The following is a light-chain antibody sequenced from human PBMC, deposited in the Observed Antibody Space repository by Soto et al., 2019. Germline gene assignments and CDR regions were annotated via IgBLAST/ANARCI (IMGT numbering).Light chain of an antibody. Sequence: QSVLTQPPSASATPGQRVTISCSGSSSNVGSDFVFWYQQLPGTDPQLLIYRNNQRRSGVPDRFSGSKSGTSASLAISGLRSEDEADYYCAAWKQSLGGWMIGGGTKLTVL. CDR2: RNN. CDR3: AAWKQSLGGWM. CDR1: SSNVGSDF. V-gene: IGLV1-47*01. J-gene: IGLJ3*02.